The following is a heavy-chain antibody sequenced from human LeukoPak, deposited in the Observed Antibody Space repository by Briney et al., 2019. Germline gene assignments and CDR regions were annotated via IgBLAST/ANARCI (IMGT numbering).Heavy chain of an antibody. CDR2: ISVYNGNT. CDR3: ARDQPAAADFDY. J-gene: IGHJ4*02. CDR1: GYTFTSYG. Sequence: ASVKLSCKASGYTFTSYGISWVRQAPGQGLEWMGWISVYNGNTNYAQKLQGRVTMTTDTSTSTAYMELRSLRSDDTAVYYCARDQPAAADFDYWGQGTLVTVSS. V-gene: IGHV1-18*04. D-gene: IGHD2-2*01.